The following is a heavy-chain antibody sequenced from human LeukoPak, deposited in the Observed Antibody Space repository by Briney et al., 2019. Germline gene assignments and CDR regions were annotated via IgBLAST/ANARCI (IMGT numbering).Heavy chain of an antibody. J-gene: IGHJ4*02. V-gene: IGHV1-2*02. CDR1: GYTFTGYY. CDR3: ARDRYGYDYVWGSYRLFDY. Sequence: ASVKVSCKASGYTFTGYYMHWVRQAPGQGLEWMGWINPNSGGTNYAQKLQGRVTMTTDTSTSTAYMELRSLRSDDTAVYYCARDRYGYDYVWGSYRLFDYWGQGTLVTVSS. CDR2: INPNSGGT. D-gene: IGHD3-16*02.